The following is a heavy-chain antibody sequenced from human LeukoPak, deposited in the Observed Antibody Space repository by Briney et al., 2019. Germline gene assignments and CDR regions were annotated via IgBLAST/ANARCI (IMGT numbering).Heavy chain of an antibody. J-gene: IGHJ4*02. CDR1: GFRFSDFG. D-gene: IGHD1-20*01. V-gene: IGHV3-33*06. CDR2: IFYDRGKK. Sequence: GGSPRLPCVASGFRFSDFGMHWVRQAPGKGLEWVAVIFYDRGKKFYADSVEGRFTISSDNSKNTLYLQMNSLRDEDTAVYYCAKGDNYKPLYFDNWGQGSLVTVSA. CDR3: AKGDNYKPLYFDN.